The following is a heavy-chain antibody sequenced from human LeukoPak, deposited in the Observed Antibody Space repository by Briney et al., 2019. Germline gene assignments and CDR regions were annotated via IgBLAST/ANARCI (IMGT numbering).Heavy chain of an antibody. CDR1: GFTLGTYI. CDR2: VASDGSQT. D-gene: IGHD3-10*01. J-gene: IGHJ3*02. V-gene: IGHV3-30-3*01. Sequence: GKSLRLYCGASGFTLGTYIMHWVRQAPGKGLQWVAAVASDGSQTFYIESVRGRFTISRDNSKNTLYLKMNTLRAEDTAVYFCAKERQDTIVHSGAFDIWGQGTMVTVSS. CDR3: AKERQDTIVHSGAFDI.